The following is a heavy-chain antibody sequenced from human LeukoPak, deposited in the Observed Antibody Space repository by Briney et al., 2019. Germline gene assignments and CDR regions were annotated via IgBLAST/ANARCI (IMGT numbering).Heavy chain of an antibody. CDR1: RDSISSYY. J-gene: IGHJ5*02. D-gene: IGHD3-22*01. Sequence: SETLSLTCTVSRDSISSYYWSWIRQPPGKGLEWIGYIYYSGSTNYNPSLKSRVTISVDTSKNQFSLRLSSVTAADTAVYYCARSPVYYDVNWFDPWGQGTLVTVSS. CDR2: IYYSGST. V-gene: IGHV4-59*08. CDR3: ARSPVYYDVNWFDP.